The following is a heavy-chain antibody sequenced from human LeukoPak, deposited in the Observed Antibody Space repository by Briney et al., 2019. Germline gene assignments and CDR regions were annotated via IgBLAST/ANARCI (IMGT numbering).Heavy chain of an antibody. CDR2: IYHSGTT. CDR1: GGSISSSNW. D-gene: IGHD3-22*01. J-gene: IGHJ5*02. CDR3: ASSGYYYDSSGYS. Sequence: PSGTLSLTCAVSGGSISSSNWWSWVRQPPGKGLEWIGEIYHSGTTYYSPSLKSRVTISVDTSKNQFSLKVNSVTAADTAVYYCASSGYYYDSSGYSWGQGTLVTVSS. V-gene: IGHV4-4*02.